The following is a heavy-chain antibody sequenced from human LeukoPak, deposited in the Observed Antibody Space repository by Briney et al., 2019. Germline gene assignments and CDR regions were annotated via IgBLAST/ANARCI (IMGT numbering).Heavy chain of an antibody. CDR1: GYTFTGYY. CDR2: INPNSGGT. Sequence: GASLKVSCKAAGYTFTGYYMHWVRQAPGQGLEWMGWINPNSGGTNYAQKFQGRVTMTRDTSISTAYMELSRLTSDDTAVYYCARVRSGSSRVFDYWGQGTLVTVSS. J-gene: IGHJ4*02. V-gene: IGHV1-2*02. CDR3: ARVRSGSSRVFDY. D-gene: IGHD1-26*01.